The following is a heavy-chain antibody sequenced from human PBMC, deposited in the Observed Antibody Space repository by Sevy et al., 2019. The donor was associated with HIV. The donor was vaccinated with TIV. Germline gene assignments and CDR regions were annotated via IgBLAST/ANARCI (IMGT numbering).Heavy chain of an antibody. CDR1: GGSISSYY. CDR3: ARGPYSGSYFFDY. V-gene: IGHV4-4*07. CDR2: VYSSGST. D-gene: IGHD1-26*01. Sequence: SDTLSLTCTVSGGSISSYYWSWIRQPAGKGLEWIGRVYSSGSTNYNPSLQSRVTLSIDTSKNQFSLKLTSVTAADTAVYYCARGPYSGSYFFDYWGQGTLVTVSS. J-gene: IGHJ4*02.